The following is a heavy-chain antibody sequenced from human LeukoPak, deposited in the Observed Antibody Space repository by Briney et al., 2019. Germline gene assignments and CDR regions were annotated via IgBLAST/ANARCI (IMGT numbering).Heavy chain of an antibody. Sequence: SETLSLTCTVSGYSISSGFYWGWIRQPPGKGLEWLGSIYHNGNTYYNASLKSRVTISIDTSKNQFSLKLNSVTAADTAVYFCARSHSSAVITSEYYHHWGQGTLVIISS. CDR1: GYSISSGFY. J-gene: IGHJ1*01. V-gene: IGHV4-38-2*02. CDR2: IYHNGNT. CDR3: ARSHSSAVITSEYYHH. D-gene: IGHD3-16*01.